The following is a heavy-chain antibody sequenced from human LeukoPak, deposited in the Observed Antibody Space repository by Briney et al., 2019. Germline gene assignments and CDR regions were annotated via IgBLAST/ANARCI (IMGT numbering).Heavy chain of an antibody. CDR2: ISTYNGNT. J-gene: IGHJ4*02. V-gene: IGHV1-18*01. D-gene: IGHD1-26*01. CDR3: ARDTDDAYGGATADY. CDR1: GYSLSRYG. Sequence: ASVKVSCKASGYSLSRYGISWVRQAPGQGLEWMGWISTYNGNTNYAQKFQGRLTMTTDTATKTAYMELRSLRSGDTAVYYCARDTDDAYGGATADYWGQGTLVSVSS.